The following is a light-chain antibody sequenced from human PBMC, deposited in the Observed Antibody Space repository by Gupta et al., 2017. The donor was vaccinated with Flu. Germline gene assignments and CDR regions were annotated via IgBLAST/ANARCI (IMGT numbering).Light chain of an antibody. Sequence: SCVLPQPPSVSVAPGKTARISCVGNSIGRHGVHWSQQKPGQAPVLIISYDSDRPSGVPWRFFVSKFGKTSTLTIPRVEAGDEADYYCHLWDTNGDQGYVFGTGTTVIVL. V-gene: IGLV3-21*01. CDR3: HLWDTNGDQGYV. CDR2: YDS. J-gene: IGLJ1*01. CDR1: SIGRHG.